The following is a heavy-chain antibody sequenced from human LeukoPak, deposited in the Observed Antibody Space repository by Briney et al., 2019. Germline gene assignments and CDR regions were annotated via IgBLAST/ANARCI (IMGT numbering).Heavy chain of an antibody. CDR3: ARANNWNYALGY. Sequence: ASVKVSCKTSGYTFGDYYLHWVRQAPGQGLEWMGWINPNSGGTNYGQKFQGRVTMTTDTSTGTAYMELRSLRSDDTAMYYCARANNWNYALGYWGQGTLVTVSS. CDR2: INPNSGGT. CDR1: GYTFGDYY. V-gene: IGHV1-2*02. D-gene: IGHD1-7*01. J-gene: IGHJ4*02.